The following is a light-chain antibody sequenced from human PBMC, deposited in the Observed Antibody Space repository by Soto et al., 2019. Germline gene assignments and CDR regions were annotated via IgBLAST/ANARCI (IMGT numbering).Light chain of an antibody. CDR2: EVS. J-gene: IGLJ1*01. V-gene: IGLV2-14*01. Sequence: QSALTQPPSASGSPGQSVTISCTGTKNDIGVYDFVSWYQHHPGKAPRLIIYEVSNRPSGVSNRFSGSKSGNTASLTISGLQAEDEADYYCSSYTSSSTQVFGTGTKLTVL. CDR1: KNDIGVYDF. CDR3: SSYTSSSTQV.